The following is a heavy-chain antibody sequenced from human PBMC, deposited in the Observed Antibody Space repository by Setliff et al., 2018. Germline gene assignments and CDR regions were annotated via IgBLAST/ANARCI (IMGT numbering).Heavy chain of an antibody. Sequence: ASVKVSCKASGYTFTSYAMNWVRQAPGQGLEWMGWINPNSGGTNYAQKFQGWVTMTRDTSISTAYMELSRLRSDDTAVYYCARGPPDYWGQGTLVTVSS. CDR1: GYTFTSYA. CDR3: ARGPPDY. J-gene: IGHJ4*02. CDR2: INPNSGGT. V-gene: IGHV1-2*04.